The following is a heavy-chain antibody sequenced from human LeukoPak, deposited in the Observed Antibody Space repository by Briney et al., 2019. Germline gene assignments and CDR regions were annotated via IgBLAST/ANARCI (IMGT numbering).Heavy chain of an antibody. V-gene: IGHV1-69*04. CDR2: IIPILGIA. CDR3: ATDPIVVGAFDI. D-gene: IGHD2-15*01. Sequence: GASVKVSCKPSVGTFSSYAISWVRQAPGQGLEWMGRIIPILGIANYAQKFQGRVTITSDKSTSTAYMELSSLRSEDTAVYYCATDPIVVGAFDIWGQGTMVTVSS. J-gene: IGHJ3*02. CDR1: VGTFSSYA.